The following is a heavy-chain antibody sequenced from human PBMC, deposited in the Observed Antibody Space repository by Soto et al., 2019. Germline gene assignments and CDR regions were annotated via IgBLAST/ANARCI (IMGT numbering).Heavy chain of an antibody. CDR3: ARHITGTTYYCYGMDV. CDR2: IYYSGTP. V-gene: IGHV4-39*01. D-gene: IGHD1-20*01. CDR1: GGSISSSSYY. J-gene: IGHJ6*02. Sequence: AEPLSRTCPVSGGSISSSSYYWGWVRQPPVKGLEWIDSIYYSGTPYSNPSLKSRVTISVYTYKNQFSLKLSSVSAAGTAVYYCARHITGTTYYCYGMDVWGHGTTFT.